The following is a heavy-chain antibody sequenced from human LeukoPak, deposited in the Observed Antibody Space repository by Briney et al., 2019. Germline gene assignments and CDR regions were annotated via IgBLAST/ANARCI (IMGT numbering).Heavy chain of an antibody. D-gene: IGHD3-16*02. V-gene: IGHV4-59*01. CDR2: VHYSGSS. CDR3: ARAPSGYRTWFPD. CDR1: GGSITAYH. Sequence: PSETLSLTCSVSGGSITAYHWSWIRQPPGKGLEWIGYVHYSGSSNYNPSLKSRATLSVDTSRNQFSLKVNSVTAADTAVYYCARAPSGYRTWFPDWGQGTLVTVSS. J-gene: IGHJ4*02.